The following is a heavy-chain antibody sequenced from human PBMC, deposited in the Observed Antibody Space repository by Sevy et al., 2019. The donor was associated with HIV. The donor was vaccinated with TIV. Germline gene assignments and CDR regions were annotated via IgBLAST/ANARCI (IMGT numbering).Heavy chain of an antibody. D-gene: IGHD2-2*01. Sequence: GGSLRLSCAASGFGFSNYWMHWVRQVPGKGLVWVSRINGDGSSTSYADFVKGRFTISRDNAENTLYLQMNSLRAEDTALYYCARDPAMPPRGYWGQGTLVTVSS. J-gene: IGHJ4*02. CDR3: ARDPAMPPRGY. CDR2: INGDGSST. V-gene: IGHV3-74*01. CDR1: GFGFSNYW.